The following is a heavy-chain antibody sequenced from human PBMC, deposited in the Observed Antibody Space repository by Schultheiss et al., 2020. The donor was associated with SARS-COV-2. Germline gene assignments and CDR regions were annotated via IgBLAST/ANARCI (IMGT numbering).Heavy chain of an antibody. CDR3: ARERRGYYDFWSGYPPLYYYYYMDV. CDR2: IYYSGST. Sequence: GSLRLSCAVYGGSFSGYYWSWIRQPPGKGLEWIGYIYYSGSTNYNPSLKSRVTISVDTSKNQFSLKLSSVTAADTAVYYCARERRGYYDFWSGYPPLYYYYYMDVWGKGTTVTVSS. J-gene: IGHJ6*03. CDR1: GGSFSGYY. D-gene: IGHD3-3*01. V-gene: IGHV4-59*01.